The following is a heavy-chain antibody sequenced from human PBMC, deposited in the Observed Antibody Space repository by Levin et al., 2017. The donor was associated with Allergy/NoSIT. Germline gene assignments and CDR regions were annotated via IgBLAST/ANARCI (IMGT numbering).Heavy chain of an antibody. CDR1: GGSVSSGDCR. V-gene: IGHV4-30-4*01. CDR2: ISHSGST. D-gene: IGHD3-22*01. Sequence: SCTVSGGSVSSGDCRWTWIRQPPGKGLEWIGSISHSGSTYYNPSLKSRISISVDASKNQFSLKLSSVTASDTAVYYCARDYYDSSGSYFRTFDYWGQGSLVTVSS. CDR3: ARDYYDSSGSYFRTFDY. J-gene: IGHJ4*02.